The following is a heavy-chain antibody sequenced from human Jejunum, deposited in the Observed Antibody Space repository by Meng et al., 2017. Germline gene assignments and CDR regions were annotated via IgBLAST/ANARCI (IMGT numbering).Heavy chain of an antibody. CDR1: GFTFRHYG. J-gene: IGHJ4*02. Sequence: MQPVGSGGGVGQPGRSLRLSCAPSGFTFRHYGMHWVRQAPGKGLVWVSRIHSDGIRTNYADSVKGRFTISRDNGKNTLYLQMNSLRAEDTAVYYCVRDGPNYFDYWGQGTLVTVSS. V-gene: IGHV3-74*01. CDR3: VRDGPNYFDY. CDR2: IHSDGIRT.